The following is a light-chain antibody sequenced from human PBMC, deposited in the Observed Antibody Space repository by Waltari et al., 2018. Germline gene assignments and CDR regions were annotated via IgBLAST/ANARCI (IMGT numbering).Light chain of an antibody. CDR2: YDT. CDR3: QVWDRSSDHVV. J-gene: IGLJ2*01. V-gene: IGLV3-21*01. CDR1: KIGRES. Sequence: SYVLTQPPSLSVAPGETARITCGGDKIGRESVHWFQQRPGQAPVLVIYYDTDRPSGIPDPFSGSNSGSTATLTISTVEAGDEADYYCQVWDRSSDHVVFGGGTKLTVL.